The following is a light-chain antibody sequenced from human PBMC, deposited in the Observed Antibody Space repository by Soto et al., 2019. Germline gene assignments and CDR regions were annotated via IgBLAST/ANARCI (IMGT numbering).Light chain of an antibody. Sequence: QSVLTQPRSVSGSPGQSVTISCTGTSSDVGGYNYVSWYQQHPGKAPKLMIYDVSKRPSGVPDRFSGSKSGNTASLTISGLQAEDEADYYCCSYAGSYTLVLGGGTKVTVL. CDR2: DVS. CDR3: CSYAGSYTLV. V-gene: IGLV2-11*01. J-gene: IGLJ2*01. CDR1: SSDVGGYNY.